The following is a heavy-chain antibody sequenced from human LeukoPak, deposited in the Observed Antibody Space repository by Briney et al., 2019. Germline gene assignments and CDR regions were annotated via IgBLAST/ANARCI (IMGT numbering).Heavy chain of an antibody. Sequence: GRSLRLSCAASGFTFDDYAMHWVRQAPGKGLEWVSGISWNSGSIGYADSVKGRFTISRDNAKNTLYLQMNSLRAEDTAVYYCAKDLACSGGSCYQEFDYWGQGTLVTVSS. CDR1: GFTFDDYA. D-gene: IGHD2-15*01. V-gene: IGHV3-9*01. CDR2: ISWNSGSI. CDR3: AKDLACSGGSCYQEFDY. J-gene: IGHJ4*02.